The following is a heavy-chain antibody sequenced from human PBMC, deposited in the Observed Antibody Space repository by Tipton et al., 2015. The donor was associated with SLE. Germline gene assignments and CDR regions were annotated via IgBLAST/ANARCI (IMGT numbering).Heavy chain of an antibody. Sequence: QLVQSGAEVKKPGASVKVSCKASGYTFTNYGISWVRQAPGQGLEWMGWISAYNGDTNYEQKLQGRVTMTTDTSTSTAYMELRSLRSDDTAVYYCARVRMTFIVATPYFDYWGQGTLVTASS. CDR1: GYTFTNYG. D-gene: IGHD5-12*01. CDR2: ISAYNGDT. V-gene: IGHV1-18*01. J-gene: IGHJ4*02. CDR3: ARVRMTFIVATPYFDY.